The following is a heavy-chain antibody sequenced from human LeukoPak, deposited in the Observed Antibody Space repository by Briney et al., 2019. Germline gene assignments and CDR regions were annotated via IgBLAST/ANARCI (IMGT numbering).Heavy chain of an antibody. D-gene: IGHD6-19*01. J-gene: IGHJ5*02. CDR1: ALAFSSYS. CDR2: ISSSSTYI. V-gene: IGHV3-21*01. Sequence: PGRSLRLSCVAAALAFSSYSMNWVRQAPREWLEWVSSISSSSTYIYHADSVKGRFTIARDNTKNSLYLKMKRLRAEDAAVYYCARGASDVSGWYRFWFEPRGQGTLVTASS. CDR3: ARGASDVSGWYRFWFEP.